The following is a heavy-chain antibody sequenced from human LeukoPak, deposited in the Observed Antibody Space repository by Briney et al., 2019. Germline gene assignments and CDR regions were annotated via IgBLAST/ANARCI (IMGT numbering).Heavy chain of an antibody. CDR2: IYHSGST. CDR1: GYSISSGYY. CDR3: ARAQLFFDY. D-gene: IGHD2-2*01. Sequence: PSETLSLTCTVSGYSISSGYYWGWIRQPPGKGLEWIGSIYHSGSTYYNPSLKSRVTISVDTSKTQFSLKLSSVTAADTAVYYCARAQLFFDYWGQGTLVTVSS. V-gene: IGHV4-38-2*02. J-gene: IGHJ4*02.